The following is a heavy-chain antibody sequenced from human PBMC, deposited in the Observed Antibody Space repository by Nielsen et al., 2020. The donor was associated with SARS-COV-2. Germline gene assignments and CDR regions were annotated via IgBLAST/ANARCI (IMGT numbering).Heavy chain of an antibody. J-gene: IGHJ6*02. D-gene: IGHD1-26*01. CDR3: ARVSSGSWQSGGYYYYHMDV. V-gene: IGHV1-18*04. CDR2: ISAYNGNT. CDR1: GYTFTTYG. Sequence: ASVKVSCKASGYTFTTYGIGWVRQAPRQGLEWMGWISAYNGNTNYAQKFQGRVTMTKGTSPSTAYMELRSLRSDDTAVYYCARVSSGSWQSGGYYYYHMDVWGQGTTVTVS.